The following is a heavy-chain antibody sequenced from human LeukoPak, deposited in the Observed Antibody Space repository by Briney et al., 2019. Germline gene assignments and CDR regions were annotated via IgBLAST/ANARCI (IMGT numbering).Heavy chain of an antibody. D-gene: IGHD6-19*01. Sequence: GSLRLSCAASGFTFSSYWMSWIRQPPGKGLEWIGYIYYSGSTNYNPSLKSRVTISVDTSKNQFSLKLSSVTAADTAVYYCARERAVAGIDYWGQGTLVTVSS. CDR3: ARERAVAGIDY. CDR1: GFTFSSYW. J-gene: IGHJ4*02. CDR2: IYYSGST. V-gene: IGHV4-59*01.